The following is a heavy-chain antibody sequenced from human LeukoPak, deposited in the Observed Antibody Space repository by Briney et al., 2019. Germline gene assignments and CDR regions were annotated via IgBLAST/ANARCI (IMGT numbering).Heavy chain of an antibody. J-gene: IGHJ4*02. D-gene: IGHD1-1*01. CDR3: AKDKGFGTGTLDY. CDR1: GFTFSSYA. V-gene: IGHV3-23*01. Sequence: PGGSLRLSCAASGFTFSSYAMSWVRQAPGKGLEWVSAISGSGGSTYYADSVKGRFTISRDNSKNTLYLQTNSLRAEDTAVYYCAKDKGFGTGTLDYWGQGTLVTVSS. CDR2: ISGSGGST.